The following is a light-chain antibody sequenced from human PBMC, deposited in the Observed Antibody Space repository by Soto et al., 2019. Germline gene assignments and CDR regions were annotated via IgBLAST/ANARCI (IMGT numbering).Light chain of an antibody. V-gene: IGKV1-39*01. J-gene: IGKJ1*01. CDR3: QQSYTTPWT. CDR2: AAS. CDR1: QSISTY. Sequence: DIPMTQSPSSLSASVGDRVTIPCRASQSISTYLNWYQQKPGKAPKLLIYAASTLQSGVPSRFSGSGSGRDFTLTISSLQPEDFATYYCQQSYTTPWTFGQGTKVEIK.